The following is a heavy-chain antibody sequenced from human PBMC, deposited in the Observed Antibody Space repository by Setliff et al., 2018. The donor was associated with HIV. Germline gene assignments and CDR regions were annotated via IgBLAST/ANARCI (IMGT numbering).Heavy chain of an antibody. V-gene: IGHV3-30*07. J-gene: IGHJ6*03. CDR2: ITYDGGRT. CDR1: GFSFSNFA. D-gene: IGHD7-27*01. Sequence: GGSLRLSCVASGFSFSNFAMHWVRQAPGKGLEWVSVITYDGGRTYYADSVKGRFTISRDNSKNTLYLQMNSLRAEDTAVYYCAKAPGDLYYYYYMDVWGKGTTVTVSS. CDR3: AKAPGDLYYYYYMDV.